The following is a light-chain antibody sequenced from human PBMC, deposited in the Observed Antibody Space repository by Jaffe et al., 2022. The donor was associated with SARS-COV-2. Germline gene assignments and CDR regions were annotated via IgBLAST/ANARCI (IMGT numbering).Light chain of an antibody. CDR2: GDS. CDR1: SIGSKD. V-gene: IGLV3-9*01. Sequence: SYGLTQPPSLSVALGQTARVTCGGNSIGSKDVQWYQQKPGQAPVLVIYGDSNRPSGIPERFSASYSGNTATLTISRAQAGDEADYYCQVCDSSTSIVFGGGTRLTVL. CDR3: QVCDSSTSIV. J-gene: IGLJ2*01.